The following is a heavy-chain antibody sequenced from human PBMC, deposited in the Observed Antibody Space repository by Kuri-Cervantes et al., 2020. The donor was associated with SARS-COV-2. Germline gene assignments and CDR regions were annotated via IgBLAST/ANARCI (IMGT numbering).Heavy chain of an antibody. CDR3: ARDREITIFGVVNFNWFDP. J-gene: IGHJ5*02. CDR2: ISYDGSNK. D-gene: IGHD3-3*01. V-gene: IGHV3-30*04. CDR1: GFSFSGYA. Sequence: GGSLRLSCAASGFSFSGYAMHWVRQAPGKGREWVAVISYDGSNKYYADSVKGRFTISRDNSKNTLYLQMNSLRAEDTAVYYCARDREITIFGVVNFNWFDPWGQGTLVTVSS.